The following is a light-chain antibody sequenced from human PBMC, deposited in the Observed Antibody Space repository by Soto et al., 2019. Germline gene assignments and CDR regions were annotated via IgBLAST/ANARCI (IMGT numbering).Light chain of an antibody. CDR3: IQPLQTPGYT. CDR1: QSLLHSNGYNY. V-gene: IGKV2-28*01. J-gene: IGKJ2*01. Sequence: DIVMTQSPLSLPVTPGEPASISCRSSQSLLHSNGYNYLDWYLQKPGQSPQLLIYLGSNRASGAPDRFSCRESGTNCTPKIIRVEAEDVGVYYCIQPLQTPGYTLGQGTKLEIK. CDR2: LGS.